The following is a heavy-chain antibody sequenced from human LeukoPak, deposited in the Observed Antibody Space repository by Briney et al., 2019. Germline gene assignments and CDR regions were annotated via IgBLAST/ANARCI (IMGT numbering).Heavy chain of an antibody. CDR1: GGTFSSYA. Sequence: ASVKVSCKASGGTFSSYAISWVRQAPGQGLEWMGGIIPIFGTANYAQKFLGRVTITADESTSTAYMELSSLRSEDTAVYYCARSASSSWYGFHMDVWGKGTTVTVSS. D-gene: IGHD6-13*01. J-gene: IGHJ6*03. CDR2: IIPIFGTA. V-gene: IGHV1-69*13. CDR3: ARSASSSWYGFHMDV.